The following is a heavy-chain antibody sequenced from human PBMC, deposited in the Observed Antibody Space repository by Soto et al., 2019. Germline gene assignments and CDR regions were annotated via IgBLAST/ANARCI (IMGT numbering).Heavy chain of an antibody. CDR3: AKDRRAGGNYGFYSDF. D-gene: IGHD1-7*01. V-gene: IGHV3-23*01. CDR1: GFTFSSYG. Sequence: EVQLLESGGGLVQPGGSLRLSCAASGFTFSSYGMTWVRQAPGKGLEWVSFSSATGAGTYYADSVKGRFTISRDNSKNTLYLEMNRPRAADKAGYYCAKDRRAGGNYGFYSDFWGQGALVIVSS. CDR2: SSATGAGT. J-gene: IGHJ4*02.